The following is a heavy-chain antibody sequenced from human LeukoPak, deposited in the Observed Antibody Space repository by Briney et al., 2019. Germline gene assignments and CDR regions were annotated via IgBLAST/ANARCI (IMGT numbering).Heavy chain of an antibody. D-gene: IGHD1-26*01. V-gene: IGHV1-2*02. J-gene: IGHJ6*03. CDR3: ASSAGDYRGGRYYYMGV. CDR2: IYLHTVGT. Sequence: GASVRVSCKPSGDTSTGHYSQWVPQAPGEGLESRGCIYLHTVGTNYAQNVLGGVTLTWDTSISTAYMELTRLTADDTAVYYCASSAGDYRGGRYYYMGVWGKGTSVTVS. CDR1: GDTSTGHY.